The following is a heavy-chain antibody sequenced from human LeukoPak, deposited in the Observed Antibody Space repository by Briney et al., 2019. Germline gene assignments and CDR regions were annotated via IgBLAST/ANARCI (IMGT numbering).Heavy chain of an antibody. CDR2: INHNGNVN. V-gene: IGHV3-7*03. D-gene: IGHD3-16*01. CDR3: ARGGGLDV. CDR1: GFTFSSSA. J-gene: IGHJ6*02. Sequence: GGSLRLSCAASGFTFSSSAMSWARQAPGKGLEWVASINHNGNVNYYVDSVKGRFTISRDNAKNSLYLQMSNLRAEDTAVYFCARGGGLDVWGQGATVTVSS.